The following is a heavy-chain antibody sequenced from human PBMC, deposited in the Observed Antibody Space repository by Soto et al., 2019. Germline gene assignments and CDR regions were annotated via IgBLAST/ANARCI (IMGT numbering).Heavy chain of an antibody. CDR2: MNPNSGNT. CDR1: GHTFTSYD. Sequence: QVQLVQSGAEVKKPGASVKVSCKASGHTFTSYDMQWVRQATGQGLEWMGWMNPNSGNTGYAQKFQGRVTMTRNTSISTAYMELSSLRSEDTAVYYCARGLMWSGWYYFDYWGQGTLVTVSS. V-gene: IGHV1-8*01. CDR3: ARGLMWSGWYYFDY. J-gene: IGHJ4*02. D-gene: IGHD6-19*01.